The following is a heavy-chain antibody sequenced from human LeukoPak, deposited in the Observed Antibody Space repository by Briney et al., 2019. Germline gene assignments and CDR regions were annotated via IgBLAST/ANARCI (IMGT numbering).Heavy chain of an antibody. CDR1: GGSISSYY. CDR2: ITYSGST. Sequence: SETLSLTCTVSGGSISSYYWSWIRQPPGKGLQWIGYITYSGSTNYNSSLKSRVTISVDTSKNQFSLKLRSVTAADTAVYYCARFGSDTYGYKYYFDYWGQGALVTVSS. CDR3: ARFGSDTYGYKYYFDY. V-gene: IGHV4-59*08. J-gene: IGHJ4*02. D-gene: IGHD3-16*01.